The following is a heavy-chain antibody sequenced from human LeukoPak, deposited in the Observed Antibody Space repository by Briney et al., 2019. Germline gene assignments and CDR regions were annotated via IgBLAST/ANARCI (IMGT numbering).Heavy chain of an antibody. CDR1: GFTFGNAW. CDR3: ATIRTAMIGGFDY. D-gene: IGHD3-22*01. V-gene: IGHV3-15*01. CDR2: IRSKADGGTT. Sequence: GGSLRLSCAASGFTFGNAWMSWVCQAPGKGLEWVGRIRSKADGGTTDYAAPVKGRFTISRDDSKNTLFLQMNSLKTEDTAVYYCATIRTAMIGGFDYWGQGTLVTVSS. J-gene: IGHJ4*02.